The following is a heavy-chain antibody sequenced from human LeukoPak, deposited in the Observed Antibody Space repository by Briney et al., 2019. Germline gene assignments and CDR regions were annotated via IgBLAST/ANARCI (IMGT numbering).Heavy chain of an antibody. CDR2: INPSGGST. CDR1: GYTFTSYY. J-gene: IGHJ6*03. Sequence: ASVKVSCKASGYTFTSYYMHWVRQAPGQGLEWMGIINPSGGSTSYAQKFQGRVTMTRNTYISTAYMELSSLRSEDTAVYYCARGRTGYDAYYMDVWGKGTTVTVSS. V-gene: IGHV1-46*01. D-gene: IGHD3/OR15-3a*01. CDR3: ARGRTGYDAYYMDV.